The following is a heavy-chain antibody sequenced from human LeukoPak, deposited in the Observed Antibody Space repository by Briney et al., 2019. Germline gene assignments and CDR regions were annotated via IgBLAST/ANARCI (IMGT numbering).Heavy chain of an antibody. V-gene: IGHV1-69*05. D-gene: IGHD6-19*01. Sequence: SVKVSCKASGGTFSSYAISWVRQAPGRGLEWMGGIIPIFGTANYAQKFQGRVTITTDESTSTAYMELNSLRSEGTAVYYCARGRAVAGTDYWGQGTLVTVSS. J-gene: IGHJ4*02. CDR3: ARGRAVAGTDY. CDR2: IIPIFGTA. CDR1: GGTFSSYA.